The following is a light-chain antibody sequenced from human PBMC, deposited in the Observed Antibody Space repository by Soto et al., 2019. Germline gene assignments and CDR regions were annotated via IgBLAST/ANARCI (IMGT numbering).Light chain of an antibody. CDR2: DAS. J-gene: IGKJ1*01. Sequence: DIQMTQSPSSLSASVGDRVTITCQASQDISNYLNWYQQKPGKAPKLLIYDASNLETGVPSRFSGSGSGTDSTFTISSLQPEDIATYYCQQYDNLPFTFGQGTKVEIK. CDR1: QDISNY. V-gene: IGKV1-33*01. CDR3: QQYDNLPFT.